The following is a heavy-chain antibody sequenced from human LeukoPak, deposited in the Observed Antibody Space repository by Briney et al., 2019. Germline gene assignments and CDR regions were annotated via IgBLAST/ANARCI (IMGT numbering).Heavy chain of an antibody. CDR1: GFSFSDYS. J-gene: IGHJ4*02. Sequence: PGGSLRLSCVASGFSFSDYSMNWVRHAPGKGLEWVSSISSSSSYIYYADSVKGRFTISRDNAKNSLYLQMNSLRAEDTAVYYCARGDSVAGTFDYWGQGTLVTVSS. CDR3: ARGDSVAGTFDY. CDR2: ISSSSSYI. V-gene: IGHV3-21*01. D-gene: IGHD6-19*01.